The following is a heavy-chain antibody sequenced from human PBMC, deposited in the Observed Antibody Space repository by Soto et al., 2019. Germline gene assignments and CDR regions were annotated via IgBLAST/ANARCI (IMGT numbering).Heavy chain of an antibody. CDR3: AKPTYLRYFDWLPFDY. CDR1: GFTFSSYA. D-gene: IGHD3-9*01. V-gene: IGHV3-23*01. J-gene: IGHJ4*02. Sequence: GGSLRLSCAASGFTFSSYAMSWVRQAPGKGLEWVSAISGSGGSTYYADSVKGRFTISRDNSKNTLYLQMNSLRAEDTAVYYCAKPTYLRYFDWLPFDYWGQGTLVTVSS. CDR2: ISGSGGST.